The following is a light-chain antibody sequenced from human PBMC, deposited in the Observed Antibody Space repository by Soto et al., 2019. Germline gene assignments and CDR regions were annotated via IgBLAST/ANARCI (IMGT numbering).Light chain of an antibody. Sequence: DIQLTQSPSTLSASVGDRVTITCRASQSINNWLSWYQQKPGKAPKFLIYDASNLESGVPSRFSGSASGTEFTLPISCLQPDDFESYYCQQYDNYPLTFGGGTKVDI. V-gene: IGKV1-5*01. CDR2: DAS. CDR3: QQYDNYPLT. CDR1: QSINNW. J-gene: IGKJ4*01.